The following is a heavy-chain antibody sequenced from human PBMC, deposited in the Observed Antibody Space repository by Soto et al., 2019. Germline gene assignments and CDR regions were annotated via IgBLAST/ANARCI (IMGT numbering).Heavy chain of an antibody. V-gene: IGHV3-33*01. CDR1: GFTFSSYG. CDR2: IWYDGSNK. J-gene: IGHJ6*03. D-gene: IGHD4-4*01. CDR3: ARGIYSTSWYYYYYMDV. Sequence: GGSLRLSCAASGFTFSSYGMHWVRQAPGKGLEWVAVIWYDGSNKYYADSVKGRFTISRDNAKNSLYLQMNSLRAEDTAVYYCARGIYSTSWYYYYYMDVWGKGTTVTVSS.